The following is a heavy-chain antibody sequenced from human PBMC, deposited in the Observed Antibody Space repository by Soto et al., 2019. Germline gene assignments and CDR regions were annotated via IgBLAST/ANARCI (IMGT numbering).Heavy chain of an antibody. Sequence: TGGSLRLSCAASGFTFSSYGMHWVRQAPGKGLEWVAVIWYDGSNKYYADSVKGRFTISRDNSKNTLYLQMNSLRAEDTAVYYCARDSSYCSSTSCHNWFDPWGQGTLVTVSS. V-gene: IGHV3-33*01. CDR1: GFTFSSYG. D-gene: IGHD2-2*01. CDR3: ARDSSYCSSTSCHNWFDP. CDR2: IWYDGSNK. J-gene: IGHJ5*02.